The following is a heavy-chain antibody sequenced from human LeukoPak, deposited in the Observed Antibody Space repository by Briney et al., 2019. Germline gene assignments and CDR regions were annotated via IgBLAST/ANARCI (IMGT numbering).Heavy chain of an antibody. V-gene: IGHV3-21*01. Sequence: GGSLRLSCAASGFTFSTYSMNWVRQAPGKGLEWVSCISSSSSYIYYADSVKGRFTISRDNAKNSLDLQMHSLRAEDTAVYYCASDPHSAAANWFDPWGQGTLVTVSS. CDR2: ISSSSSYI. D-gene: IGHD6-13*01. CDR3: ASDPHSAAANWFDP. CDR1: GFTFSTYS. J-gene: IGHJ5*02.